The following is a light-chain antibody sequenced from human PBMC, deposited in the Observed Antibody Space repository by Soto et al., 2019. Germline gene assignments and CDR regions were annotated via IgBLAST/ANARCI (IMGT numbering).Light chain of an antibody. V-gene: IGKV3-15*01. CDR2: GAS. CDR1: QSVSSN. Sequence: EIVMTQSPATLSVSPGERATLSCRASQSVSSNLAWYQQKPGQAPRLLIYGASTRATGIPARFSGSGSGTEFTLTISSLLSEDFAVYYCQQYNNWPREFGQGTKVDIK. CDR3: QQYNNWPRE. J-gene: IGKJ1*01.